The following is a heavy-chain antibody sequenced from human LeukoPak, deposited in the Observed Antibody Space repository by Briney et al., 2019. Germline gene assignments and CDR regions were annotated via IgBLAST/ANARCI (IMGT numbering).Heavy chain of an antibody. CDR3: AKNRGIGSADWFDP. CDR1: GFPFSNYA. CDR2: LSGSGRTT. D-gene: IGHD2-2*01. V-gene: IGHV3-23*01. Sequence: PGGSLRLXCSASGFPFSNYAMSWVRQAPGKGLEWISALSGSGRTTYYADSVKGRFTISRDNSGNTLYLQMNSLTVEDTALYYCAKNRGIGSADWFDPWGQGTLVTVSS. J-gene: IGHJ5*02.